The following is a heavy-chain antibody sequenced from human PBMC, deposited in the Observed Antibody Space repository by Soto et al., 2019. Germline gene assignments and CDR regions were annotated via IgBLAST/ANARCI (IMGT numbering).Heavy chain of an antibody. V-gene: IGHV3-7*05. Sequence: GGSLRLSCATSGFSFSRYWMSWVRQAPGKGLEWVANIKQDGSQKNYVDSVTGRFTISRDNANNSLFLQMESLRAEDTAVYYCAPRVYDYVWGSTTYWGLGTVVTVSS. CDR1: GFSFSRYW. CDR3: APRVYDYVWGSTTY. D-gene: IGHD3-16*01. CDR2: IKQDGSQK. J-gene: IGHJ4*02.